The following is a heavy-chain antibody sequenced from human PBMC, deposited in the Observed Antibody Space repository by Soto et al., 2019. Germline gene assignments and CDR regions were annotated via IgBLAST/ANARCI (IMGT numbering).Heavy chain of an antibody. J-gene: IGHJ4*02. V-gene: IGHV1-58*01. D-gene: IGHD3-22*01. Sequence: ASVKVSCKGSGFTFSRSAVQWVRQARGQGLEWIGWIVAASGKTDYSQIFQERVTITRDMSTSTAYMELSSLSSEDTAVYYCAATLDWGSYDFGGYPSWGQGTLVTVSS. CDR2: IVAASGKT. CDR3: AATLDWGSYDFGGYPS. CDR1: GFTFSRSA.